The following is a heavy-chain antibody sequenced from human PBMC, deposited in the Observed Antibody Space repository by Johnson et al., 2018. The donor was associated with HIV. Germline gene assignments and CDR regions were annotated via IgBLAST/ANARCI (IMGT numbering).Heavy chain of an antibody. CDR2: ISWNSGSI. D-gene: IGHD5-18*01. CDR3: AKDLALSCYLDAFDI. V-gene: IGHV3-9*01. J-gene: IGHJ3*02. Sequence: VQLVESGGGVVQPGRSLRLSCAASGFTFSSYAVHWVRQAPGKGLEWVSGISWNSGSIGYADSVKGRFTISRDNAKNSLYLQMNSLRAEDTALYYCAKDLALSCYLDAFDIWGQGTMVTVSS. CDR1: GFTFSSYA.